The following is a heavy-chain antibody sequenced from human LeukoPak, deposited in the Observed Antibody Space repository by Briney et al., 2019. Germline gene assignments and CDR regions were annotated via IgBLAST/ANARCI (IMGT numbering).Heavy chain of an antibody. D-gene: IGHD3-3*01. J-gene: IGHJ4*02. CDR2: IYYSGSI. CDR1: GGSISSHY. V-gene: IGHV4-59*11. Sequence: SETLSLTCTVSGGSISSHYWSWIRQPPGKGLEWIGYIYYSGSINYNPSLKSRVTISVDTSKNQFSLKLSSVTAADTAVYYCARDPFGVAKFDYWGQGTLVTVSS. CDR3: ARDPFGVAKFDY.